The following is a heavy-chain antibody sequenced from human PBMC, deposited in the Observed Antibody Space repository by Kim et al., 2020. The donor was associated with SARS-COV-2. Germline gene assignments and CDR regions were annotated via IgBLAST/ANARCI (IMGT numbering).Heavy chain of an antibody. D-gene: IGHD1-20*01. V-gene: IGHV3-23*03. CDR2: IYSGGSST. CDR3: ARKGQITGTLDY. CDR1: GFTFSSYA. J-gene: IGHJ4*02. Sequence: GGSLRLSCAASGFTFSSYAMSWVRQAPGKGLEWVSVIYSGGSSTYYADSVKGRFTISRDNSKNTLYLQMNSLRAEDTAVYYCARKGQITGTLDYWGQGTLVTVSS.